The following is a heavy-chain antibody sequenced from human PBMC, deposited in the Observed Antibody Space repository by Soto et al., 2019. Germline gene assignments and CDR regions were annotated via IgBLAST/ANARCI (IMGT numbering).Heavy chain of an antibody. V-gene: IGHV1-69*04. CDR2: IIPILGIA. Sequence: SVKVSCKAPGGTFSSYTISWVRQAPGQGLEWMGRIIPILGIANYAQKFQGRVTITADKSTSTAYMELSSLRSEDTAVYYCARDRCSGGSCYSSDVWGKGTTVTVSS. J-gene: IGHJ6*04. CDR1: GGTFSSYT. CDR3: ARDRCSGGSCYSSDV. D-gene: IGHD2-15*01.